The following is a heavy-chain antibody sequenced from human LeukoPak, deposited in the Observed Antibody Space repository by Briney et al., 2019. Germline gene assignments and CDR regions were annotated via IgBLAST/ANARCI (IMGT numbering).Heavy chain of an antibody. J-gene: IGHJ4*02. D-gene: IGHD6-13*01. Sequence: GGSLRLSCAASGFTFSSYSMNWVRQAPGKGLEWVSSISSSSSYIYYADSVKGRFTISRDNAKNSLHLQMNSLRAEDTAVYYCARDQIAAAGTLSDYWGQGTLVTVSS. V-gene: IGHV3-21*01. CDR1: GFTFSSYS. CDR3: ARDQIAAAGTLSDY. CDR2: ISSSSSYI.